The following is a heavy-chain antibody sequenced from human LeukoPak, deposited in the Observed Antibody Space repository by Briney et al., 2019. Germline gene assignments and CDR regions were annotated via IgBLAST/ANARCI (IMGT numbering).Heavy chain of an antibody. Sequence: SETLFLTCTVSGGSISSRGYYWSWIRRPPGKGLEWIGYIYYRGSTDYNSSLKSRVSISADTSKNQFFLKLNSVTAADTAVYYCARDQYMGYWGQGILVTVSS. CDR3: ARDQYMGY. D-gene: IGHD1-1*01. J-gene: IGHJ4*02. V-gene: IGHV4-61*08. CDR2: IYYRGST. CDR1: GGSISSRGYY.